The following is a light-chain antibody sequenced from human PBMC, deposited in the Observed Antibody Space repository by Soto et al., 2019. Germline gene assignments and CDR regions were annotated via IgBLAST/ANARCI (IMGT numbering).Light chain of an antibody. CDR1: QSVRSN. J-gene: IGKJ4*01. CDR2: DAS. CDR3: QQYATSPLT. Sequence: EKVMTQSPATLSVSPGERATLSCRASQSVRSNLAWYQQKPGQPPRLLIYDASNRATDIPDRFSGSGSGPDFTLTISRLEPEDFALYYCQQYATSPLTFGGGTKVDIK. V-gene: IGKV3-20*01.